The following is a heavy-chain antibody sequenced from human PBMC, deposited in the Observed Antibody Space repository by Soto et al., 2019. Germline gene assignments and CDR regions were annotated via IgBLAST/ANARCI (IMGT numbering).Heavy chain of an antibody. D-gene: IGHD3-22*01. CDR2: ISSSSSTI. V-gene: IGHV3-48*02. Sequence: RGGSLRLSCAASGFTFSSYSMNWVRQAPGKGLEWVSYISSSSSTIYYADSVKGRFTISRDNAKNSLYLQMNSLRDEDTAVYYCARAQRITMIVVVIPTHGMDVWGQGTTVTVSS. CDR1: GFTFSSYS. CDR3: ARAQRITMIVVVIPTHGMDV. J-gene: IGHJ6*02.